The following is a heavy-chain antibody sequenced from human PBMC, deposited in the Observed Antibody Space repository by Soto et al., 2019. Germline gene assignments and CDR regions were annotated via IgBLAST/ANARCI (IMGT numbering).Heavy chain of an antibody. Sequence: ASVKVSCKASGYTYTSYGISWVREAPGQGLEWMGWISAYNGNTNYAQKLKGRVTMTTDTSTSTAYMELRSLRSDDTDVYYCARETVVVVAARADYHDYGTDVWCQGSXVTGSS. CDR1: GYTYTSYG. V-gene: IGHV1-18*01. D-gene: IGHD2-15*01. J-gene: IGHJ6*02. CDR2: ISAYNGNT. CDR3: ARETVVVVAARADYHDYGTDV.